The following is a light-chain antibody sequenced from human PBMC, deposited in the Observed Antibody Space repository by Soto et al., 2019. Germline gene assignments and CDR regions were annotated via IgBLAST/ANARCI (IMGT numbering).Light chain of an antibody. CDR3: QQYYSSPLP. CDR2: WAS. V-gene: IGKV4-1*01. Sequence: DIAMTQSPDSLAVSLGERATINCKSSQSVLYSSNTKNYLAWYQQKPGQPPKLLIYWASTRESGVPDRFSGSGSGTDFTLTTSSLQAEDVAVYYCQQYYSSPLPFGGGTTVEIK. J-gene: IGKJ4*01. CDR1: QSVLYSSNTKNY.